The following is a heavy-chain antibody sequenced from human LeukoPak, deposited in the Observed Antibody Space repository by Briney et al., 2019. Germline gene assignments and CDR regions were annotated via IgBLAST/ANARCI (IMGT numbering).Heavy chain of an antibody. CDR1: GFTFSTYW. J-gene: IGHJ4*02. Sequence: PGGSLRLSCTVSGFTFSTYWMTWVRQAPGKGLEWVANIKQDGSEKYYVDSVKGRFTISRDNAKNSLYLQMNSLRAEDTAVYYCARSRIGDYWGREPWSPSPQ. V-gene: IGHV3-7*01. CDR2: IKQDGSEK. CDR3: ARSRIGDY. D-gene: IGHD3-10*01.